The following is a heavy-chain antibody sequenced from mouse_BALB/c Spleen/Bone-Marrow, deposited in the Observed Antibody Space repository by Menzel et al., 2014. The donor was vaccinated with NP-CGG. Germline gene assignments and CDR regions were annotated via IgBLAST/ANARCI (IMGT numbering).Heavy chain of an antibody. CDR1: GYSITSGYS. CDR2: IHYSGYT. J-gene: IGHJ2*01. CDR3: ARDPIYYYGSIFDY. Sequence: VTLQESGPDLVTPSQSLSLTCTVTGYSITSGYSWHWIRQFPGNKLEWMVYIHYSGYTNYNPSLKSRISITRDTSKNQFVLQLNSVTTEDTATYYCARDPIYYYGSIFDYWGQGTTLTVSS. D-gene: IGHD1-1*01. V-gene: IGHV3-1*02.